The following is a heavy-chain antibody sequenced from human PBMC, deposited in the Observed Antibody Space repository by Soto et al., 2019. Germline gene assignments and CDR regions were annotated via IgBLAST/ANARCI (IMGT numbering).Heavy chain of an antibody. Sequence: EVQLLGSGGGLVQPGGSLRLSCAASGFTYSRYAMSWVRQAPGKGLEWVSVISGSGSNTNYAESVKGRFTISRDNSENTLYLQMNSLRVEDTAVYYCAKVKAVAGSAFDSWGQGTLVTVSS. D-gene: IGHD6-19*01. V-gene: IGHV3-23*01. J-gene: IGHJ5*01. CDR1: GFTYSRYA. CDR2: ISGSGSNT. CDR3: AKVKAVAGSAFDS.